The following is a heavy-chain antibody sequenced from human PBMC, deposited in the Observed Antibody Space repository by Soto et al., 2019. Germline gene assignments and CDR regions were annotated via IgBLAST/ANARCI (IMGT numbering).Heavy chain of an antibody. V-gene: IGHV1-18*01. J-gene: IGHJ3*02. Sequence: GASVKVSCKASGYTFTSYGISWVRQAPGQGLEWMGWISAYNGNTNYAQKLQGRVTMTTDTSTSTAYMELRSLRSDDTAVYYCARPLAPTELGRPEDAFDIWGQGTMVTVSS. CDR2: ISAYNGNT. CDR3: ARPLAPTELGRPEDAFDI. CDR1: GYTFTSYG. D-gene: IGHD1-26*01.